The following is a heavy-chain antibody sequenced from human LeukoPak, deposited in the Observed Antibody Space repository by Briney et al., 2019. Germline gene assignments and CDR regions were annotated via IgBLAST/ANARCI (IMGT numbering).Heavy chain of an antibody. J-gene: IGHJ4*02. CDR2: ISDRGGST. V-gene: IGHV3-23*01. Sequence: GGSLRLSCAASGFTFSNYAMSWVRQAPGKGLEWVSVISDRGGSTYHADSVEGRFTISRDNSKNTLYLQMNSLRAEDTAVYYCAKDTYYYGSGSYSDYWGQGTLVAVSS. D-gene: IGHD3-10*01. CDR3: AKDTYYYGSGSYSDY. CDR1: GFTFSNYA.